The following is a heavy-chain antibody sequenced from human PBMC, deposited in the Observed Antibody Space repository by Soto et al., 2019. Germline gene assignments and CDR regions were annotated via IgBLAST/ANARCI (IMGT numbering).Heavy chain of an antibody. J-gene: IGHJ4*02. CDR2: ITSSGGST. D-gene: IGHD3-3*01. CDR3: Y. Sequence: GGSLRLSCAASGFTYAMSWVRQAPGKGLEWVSTITSSGGSTYYADSVKGRFPLRLTSVTAADTAVYFCARVRTEYAGLDYWGQGTLVTVSS. CDR1: GFTYA. V-gene: IGHV3-23*01.